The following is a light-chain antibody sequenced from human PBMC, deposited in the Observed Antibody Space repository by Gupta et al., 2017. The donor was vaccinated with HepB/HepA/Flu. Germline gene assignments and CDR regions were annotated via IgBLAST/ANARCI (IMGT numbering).Light chain of an antibody. V-gene: IGKV3-11*01. CDR1: QTIDKY. CDR2: DAS. Sequence: VLTQSPATLSLSPGERATLSCRASQTIDKYLAWYQQKVGQAPRLLIYDASDRTTGIPARCSGSGSGTDFTRISSSLQTEDVAVYSGQHRSDGPRYTFGQGTRLEIK. J-gene: IGKJ2*01. CDR3: QHRSDGPRYT.